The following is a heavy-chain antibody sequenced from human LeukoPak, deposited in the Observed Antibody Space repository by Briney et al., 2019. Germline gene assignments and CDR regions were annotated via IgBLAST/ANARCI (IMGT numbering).Heavy chain of an antibody. J-gene: IGHJ4*02. CDR2: ISAYNGNT. V-gene: IGHV1-18*01. CDR3: ARDLDVVVPAAAVDY. D-gene: IGHD2-2*01. CDR1: GYTFTSYG. Sequence: ASVTVSCKASGYTFTSYGISWARQAPGQGLEWMGWISAYNGNTNYAQKLQGRVTMTTDTSTSTAYMELRSLRSDDTAVYYCARDLDVVVPAAAVDYWGQGTLVTVSS.